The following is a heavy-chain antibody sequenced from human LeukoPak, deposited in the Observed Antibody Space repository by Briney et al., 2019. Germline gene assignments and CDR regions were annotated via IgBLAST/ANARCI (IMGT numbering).Heavy chain of an antibody. D-gene: IGHD2/OR15-2a*01. J-gene: IGHJ4*02. CDR2: MHYSGST. Sequence: SETLSLTCTVSGGSISSYYWSWIRQPPGKGLEWIGYMHYSGSTSYNPSLRSRVTISVDTSKNQFSLKLSSVTAADTAVYYCAGHRPRNTVDFWGQGTLVTVSS. CDR1: GGSISSYY. CDR3: AGHRPRNTVDF. V-gene: IGHV4-59*08.